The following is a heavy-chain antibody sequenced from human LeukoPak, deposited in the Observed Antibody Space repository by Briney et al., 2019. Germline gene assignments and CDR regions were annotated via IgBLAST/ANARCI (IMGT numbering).Heavy chain of an antibody. Sequence: TGGSLRLSCAASGFGVSTNYMSWVRQAPGKGLECVSVLYAGGSTYYADSVKGRFTISRDDSKNTLFLQMSSLRGEDTAVYYCTRGGGYVPRGSLDYWGQGTLVTVSS. J-gene: IGHJ4*02. CDR2: LYAGGST. CDR1: GFGVSTNY. CDR3: TRGGGYVPRGSLDY. D-gene: IGHD5-12*01. V-gene: IGHV3-66*01.